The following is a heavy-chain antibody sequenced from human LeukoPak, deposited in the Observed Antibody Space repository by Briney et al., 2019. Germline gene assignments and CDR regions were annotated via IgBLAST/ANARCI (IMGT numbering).Heavy chain of an antibody. D-gene: IGHD3-10*01. CDR3: ARGFFLRESPGSRFDP. CDR2: IYHTGHT. V-gene: IGHV4-30-2*01. Sequence: SQTLSLTCAVSGASISSGDYSWNWMRQPPGKGLEWIGYIYHTGHTYYSPSLKSRVTISVDRSRNQFSLKLTSVTAADTAVYFCARGFFLRESPGSRFDPWGQGTLVTVSS. CDR1: GASISSGDYS. J-gene: IGHJ5*02.